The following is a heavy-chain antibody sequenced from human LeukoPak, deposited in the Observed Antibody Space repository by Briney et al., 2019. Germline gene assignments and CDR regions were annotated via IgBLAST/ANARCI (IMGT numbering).Heavy chain of an antibody. CDR1: GFTFSDYS. J-gene: IGHJ6*03. Sequence: PGGSLRLSCAASGFTFSDYSMSWIRQAPGKGLEWVSYISSSGSTIYYADSVKGRFTISRDNAKNSLYLQMNSLRAEDTAVYYCARERAPDPYYYYYMDVWGKGTTVTVSS. CDR2: ISSSGSTI. CDR3: ARERAPDPYYYYYMDV. V-gene: IGHV3-11*04.